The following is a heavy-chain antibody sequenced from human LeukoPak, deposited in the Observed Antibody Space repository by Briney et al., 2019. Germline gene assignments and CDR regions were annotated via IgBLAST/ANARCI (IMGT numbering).Heavy chain of an antibody. CDR1: GGSISSGSYY. CDR3: ARDTLDYGDRFQYYYYMDV. J-gene: IGHJ6*03. Sequence: PSETLSLTCTVSGGSISSGSYYWSWIRQPAGKGLEWIGSIYYSGSTYYNPSLKSRVTISVDTSKNQFSLKLSSVTAADTAVYYCARDTLDYGDRFQYYYYMDVWGKGTTVTVSS. D-gene: IGHD4-17*01. V-gene: IGHV4-39*07. CDR2: IYYSGST.